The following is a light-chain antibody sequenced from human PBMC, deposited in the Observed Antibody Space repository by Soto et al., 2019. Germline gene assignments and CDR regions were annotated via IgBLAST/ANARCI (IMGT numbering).Light chain of an antibody. Sequence: EIVLTQSPGTPSLSPGERATLSCRASQSVSSSYLVWYQQKPGQAPRLLIYGASSRATGIPDRFSGSGSGTDFTLTISRLEPEDFAVYFCQQYYTSPLTFGGGTKVEIK. CDR3: QQYYTSPLT. CDR1: QSVSSSY. V-gene: IGKV3-20*01. CDR2: GAS. J-gene: IGKJ4*01.